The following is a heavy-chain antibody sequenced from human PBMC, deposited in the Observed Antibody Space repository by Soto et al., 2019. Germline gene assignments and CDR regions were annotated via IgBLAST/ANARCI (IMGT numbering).Heavy chain of an antibody. Sequence: ASVKVSCKASGGTFSSYAISWVRQAPGQGLEWMGGIIPIFGTANYAQKFQGRVTITADESTSTAYMELSSLSSEDTAVYYCARGERSSAPQIPVSEYFQHWGQGTLVTVSS. J-gene: IGHJ1*01. CDR3: ARGERSSAPQIPVSEYFQH. D-gene: IGHD6-19*01. CDR2: IIPIFGTA. CDR1: GGTFSSYA. V-gene: IGHV1-69*13.